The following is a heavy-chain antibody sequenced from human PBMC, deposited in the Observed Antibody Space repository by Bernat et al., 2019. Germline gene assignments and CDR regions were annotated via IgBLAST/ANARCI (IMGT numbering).Heavy chain of an antibody. D-gene: IGHD3-10*01. CDR2: ISGSGGST. V-gene: IGHV3-23*01. J-gene: IGHJ3*02. CDR1: GFTFSSYA. CDR3: AKDCRMVPGTNKDAFDI. Sequence: EVQLLESGGGLVQPGGSLRLSCAASGFTFSSYAMSWVRQAPGKGLEWVSAISGSGGSTYYADSVKGRFTISRDNSKNTLYLQMNSLRAEDTAVYYCAKDCRMVPGTNKDAFDIWGQGTMVTVSS.